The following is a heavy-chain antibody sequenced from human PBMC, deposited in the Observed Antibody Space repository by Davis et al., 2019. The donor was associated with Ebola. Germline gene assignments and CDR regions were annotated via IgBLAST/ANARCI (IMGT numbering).Heavy chain of an antibody. V-gene: IGHV1-46*01. CDR3: ARDKAYGTMVRSS. J-gene: IGHJ4*02. D-gene: IGHD3-10*01. Sequence: ASVKVSCKASGYTFTSYYMHWVRQAPGQGLEWMGIINPSGGSTSYAQKFQGRVTITADKSTSTAYMELSSLRSEDTAVYYCARDKAYGTMVRSSWGQGTLVTVSS. CDR2: INPSGGST. CDR1: GYTFTSYY.